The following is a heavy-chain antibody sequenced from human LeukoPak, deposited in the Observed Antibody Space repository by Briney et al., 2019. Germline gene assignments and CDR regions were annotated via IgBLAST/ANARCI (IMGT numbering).Heavy chain of an antibody. CDR2: ISYDGSDK. CDR1: GFTFSSYG. Sequence: PGRSLRLSCAASGFTFSSYGMHWVRQAPGKGLEWVAVISYDGSDKYYADSVKGRFTISRDNSKNTMYLQMNSLRTEDTAVYYCARVKLYASGWFGPLDYWGQGTVVTVSS. D-gene: IGHD6-19*01. CDR3: ARVKLYASGWFGPLDY. J-gene: IGHJ4*02. V-gene: IGHV3-30*03.